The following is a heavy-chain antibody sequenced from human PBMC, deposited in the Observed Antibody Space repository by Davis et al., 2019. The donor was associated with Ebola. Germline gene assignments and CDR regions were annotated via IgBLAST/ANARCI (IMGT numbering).Heavy chain of an antibody. CDR1: GGSISSYY. D-gene: IGHD3-22*01. J-gene: IGHJ4*02. V-gene: IGHV4-59*01. CDR2: IYYSGST. Sequence: SETLSLTCTVSGGSISSYYWSWIRQPPGKGLEWIGYIYYSGSTNYNPSLKSRVTISVDTSKNQFSLKLSSVTAADTAVYFCAGRLSSSGYGHEYWGQGTLVTVSS. CDR3: AGRLSSSGYGHEY.